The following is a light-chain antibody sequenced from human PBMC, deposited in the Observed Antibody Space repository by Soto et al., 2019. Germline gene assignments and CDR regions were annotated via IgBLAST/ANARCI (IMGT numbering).Light chain of an antibody. Sequence: DIQMTQSTSSLSAYVRDRVTITCQASQDISNYLNWYQQKSGKAPKLLIYDASTLERGVPSRFSGTGSGTEFTLTISSLQPDDFATYYCQQYYRSSITFGQGTRLEI. V-gene: IGKV1-33*01. J-gene: IGKJ5*01. CDR2: DAS. CDR1: QDISNY. CDR3: QQYYRSSIT.